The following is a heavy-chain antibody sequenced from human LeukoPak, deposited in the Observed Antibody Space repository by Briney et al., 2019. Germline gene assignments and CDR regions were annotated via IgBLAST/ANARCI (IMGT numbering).Heavy chain of an antibody. V-gene: IGHV4-39*01. J-gene: IGHJ5*02. D-gene: IGHD6-13*01. CDR3: ARHVPGAAGILRWFDP. CDR2: IYYSGST. Sequence: ASETLSPTCTVSGGSISSSSYYWGWIRQPPGKGLEWIGSIYYSGSTYYNPSLKSRVTISVDTSKNQFSLKLSSVTAADTAVYYCARHVPGAAGILRWFDPWGQGTLVTVSS. CDR1: GGSISSSSYY.